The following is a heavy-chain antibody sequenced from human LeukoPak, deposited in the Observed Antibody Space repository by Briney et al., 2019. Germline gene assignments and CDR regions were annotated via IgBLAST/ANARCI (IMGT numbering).Heavy chain of an antibody. CDR2: IYYSGST. CDR3: AKDGLTAKDRSTKFVGLWFGELSS. Sequence: SETLSLTCTVSGGSISSYYWSWIRQPPGKGLEWIGYIYYSGSTNYNPSLKSRVTISVDTSKNQFSLKLSSVTAADTAVYYCAKDGLTAKDRSTKFVGLWFGELSSWGQGTLVTVSS. J-gene: IGHJ5*02. CDR1: GGSISSYY. V-gene: IGHV4-59*12. D-gene: IGHD3-10*01.